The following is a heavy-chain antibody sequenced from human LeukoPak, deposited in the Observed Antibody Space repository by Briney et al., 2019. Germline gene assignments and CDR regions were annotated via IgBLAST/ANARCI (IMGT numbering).Heavy chain of an antibody. CDR1: GGSISSSSYY. CDR3: VLDHYYYYYMDV. CDR2: IYYSGST. J-gene: IGHJ6*03. V-gene: IGHV4-39*01. D-gene: IGHD1-1*01. Sequence: SETLSLTCTVSGGSISSSSYYWGWIRQPPGKGLEWIGSIYYSGSTYYNPSLKSRVTISVDTSKNQFSLKLSSVTAADTAVYYCVLDHYYYYYMDVWGKGATVTVSS.